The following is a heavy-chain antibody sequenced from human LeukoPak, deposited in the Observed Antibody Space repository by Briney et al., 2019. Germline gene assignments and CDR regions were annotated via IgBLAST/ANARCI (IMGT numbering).Heavy chain of an antibody. CDR2: ISYDGSNK. CDR1: GFTFSSYA. V-gene: IGHV3-30*04. D-gene: IGHD2-2*01. J-gene: IGHJ5*02. Sequence: GRSLRLSCAASGFTFSSYAMHWVRQAPGKGLEWVAVISYDGSNKYYADSVKGRFTISRDNSKNTLYLQMNILRDEDTAVYYCARGVVPAANPWFDRWGQGTLVTVSS. CDR3: ARGVVPAANPWFDR.